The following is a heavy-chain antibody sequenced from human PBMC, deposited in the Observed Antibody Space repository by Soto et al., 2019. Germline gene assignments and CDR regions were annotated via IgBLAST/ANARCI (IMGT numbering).Heavy chain of an antibody. V-gene: IGHV1-8*01. D-gene: IGHD3-22*01. CDR3: ARGYYYDTTGFDNWFDP. Sequence: QVQLVQSGAEVKKPGASVKVSYKATGYTFTSCDINWVRQATRQGLEWMGWMNPNSGNTGYAQKFQGRVTMTRNTSINTAYMELSNLRSEDTAVYYCARGYYYDTTGFDNWFDPWGQGTLVTVSS. CDR2: MNPNSGNT. CDR1: GYTFTSCD. J-gene: IGHJ5*02.